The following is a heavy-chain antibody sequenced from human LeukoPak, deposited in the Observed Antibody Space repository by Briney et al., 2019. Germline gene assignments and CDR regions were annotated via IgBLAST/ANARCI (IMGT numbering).Heavy chain of an antibody. J-gene: IGHJ4*02. CDR3: ARVIAAAEPTFDY. D-gene: IGHD6-13*01. CDR2: ISYSGST. Sequence: SETLSLTCTVSDGSISSYYWGWIRQPPGKGLDWIGYISYSGSTNYNPSLKSRVTISVDTSKNQFSLKLSSVAAADTAVYYCARVIAAAEPTFDYWGQGTLVTVSS. CDR1: DGSISSYY. V-gene: IGHV4-59*01.